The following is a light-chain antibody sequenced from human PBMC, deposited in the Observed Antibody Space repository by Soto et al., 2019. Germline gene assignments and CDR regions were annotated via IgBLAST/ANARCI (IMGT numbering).Light chain of an antibody. CDR1: QSISNW. Sequence: DIQMTQCPSTLSASVGDRVTITCRASQSISNWLAWYQQKAGKAPRLLIYDASSLQSGVPSRFSGSGSGTEFTLTITSLQPDDFATYYCQQYNSYSYSFGQGTKVDIK. CDR2: DAS. J-gene: IGKJ2*01. V-gene: IGKV1-5*01. CDR3: QQYNSYSYS.